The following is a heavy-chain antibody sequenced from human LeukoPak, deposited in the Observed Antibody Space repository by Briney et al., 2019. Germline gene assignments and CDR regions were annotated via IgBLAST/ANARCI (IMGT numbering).Heavy chain of an antibody. CDR1: GYTFTSYY. CDR2: INPSGGST. CDR3: ARAYYDFWRQYYFDN. Sequence: ASVKVSCKASGYTFTSYYMHWVRQAPGQGLEWMGIINPSGGSTSYAQKFQGRVTMTRDMSTSTVYMELSSLRSEDTAVYYCARAYYDFWRQYYFDNWGQGTLVTVSS. V-gene: IGHV1-46*01. J-gene: IGHJ4*02. D-gene: IGHD3-3*01.